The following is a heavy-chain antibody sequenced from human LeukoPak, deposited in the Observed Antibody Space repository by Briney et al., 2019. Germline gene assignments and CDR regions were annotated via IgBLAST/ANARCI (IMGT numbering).Heavy chain of an antibody. V-gene: IGHV1-24*01. CDR1: GYTLTELS. CDR3: ATLPGGSYYYDRSGYKYYFDY. CDR2: FDPEDGET. D-gene: IGHD3-22*01. J-gene: IGHJ4*02. Sequence: ASVKVSCKVSGYTLTELSMHWVRQAPGKGLEWMGGFDPEDGETIYAQKFQGRVTMTEDTSTDTAYMELSSLRSEDTAVYYCATLPGGSYYYDRSGYKYYFDYWGQGTLVTVSS.